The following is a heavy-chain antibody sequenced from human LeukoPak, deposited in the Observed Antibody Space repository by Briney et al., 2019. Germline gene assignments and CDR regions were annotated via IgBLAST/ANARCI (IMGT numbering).Heavy chain of an antibody. CDR2: IYYSGST. V-gene: IGHV4-59*12. J-gene: IGHJ4*02. CDR1: GGSISSYY. CDR3: ARLVADDY. Sequence: SETLSLTCTVSGGSISSYYWSWIRQPPGKGLEWIGYIYYSGSTNYNPSLKSRVTISVDTSKNQFSLKLSSVTAADTAVYYCARLVADDYWGQGTLVTVSS. D-gene: IGHD2-15*01.